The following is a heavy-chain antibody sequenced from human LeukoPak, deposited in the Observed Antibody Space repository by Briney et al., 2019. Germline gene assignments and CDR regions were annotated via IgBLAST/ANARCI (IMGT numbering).Heavy chain of an antibody. J-gene: IGHJ4*02. V-gene: IGHV4-34*01. CDR2: INHSGST. D-gene: IGHD2-15*01. Sequence: SETLSLTCGVYGGSFSGYYWSWIRQPPGKGLEWIGEINHSGSTNYNPSLKSRVTISVDTSKNQFSLKLSSVTAAYTAVYYCAKESCSGGSCYIFDYWGQGTLVTVSS. CDR1: GGSFSGYY. CDR3: AKESCSGGSCYIFDY.